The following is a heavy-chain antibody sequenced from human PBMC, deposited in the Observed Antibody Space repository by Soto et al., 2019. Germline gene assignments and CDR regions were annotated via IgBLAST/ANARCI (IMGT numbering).Heavy chain of an antibody. D-gene: IGHD2-8*01. J-gene: IGHJ4*02. CDR3: ARSTTGVGEDY. Sequence: QVQLQESGPGLVKPSETLSLTCTVSGGSISSDYWSWIRQPPGKGLEWIGYIFYSGSTNYNPSLKSRGTISVDTSKNKFSLKLSSVTAADTAVFYCARSTTGVGEDYWGQGILVTVSS. V-gene: IGHV4-59*12. CDR2: IFYSGST. CDR1: GGSISSDY.